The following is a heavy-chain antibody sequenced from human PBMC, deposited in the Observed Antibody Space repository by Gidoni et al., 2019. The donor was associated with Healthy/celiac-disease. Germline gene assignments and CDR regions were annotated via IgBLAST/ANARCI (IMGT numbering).Heavy chain of an antibody. Sequence: QVQLVQSGAEVKKPGASVKVSCKASGYTFTGYYMHWVRQAPGQGLEWMGWINPNSGGTNYAQKFQGRVTMTRDTSISTAYMELSRLRSDDTAVYYCARDLSDTLEWLYNWFDPWGQGTLVTVSS. J-gene: IGHJ5*02. CDR1: GYTFTGYY. V-gene: IGHV1-2*02. D-gene: IGHD3-3*01. CDR2: INPNSGGT. CDR3: ARDLSDTLEWLYNWFDP.